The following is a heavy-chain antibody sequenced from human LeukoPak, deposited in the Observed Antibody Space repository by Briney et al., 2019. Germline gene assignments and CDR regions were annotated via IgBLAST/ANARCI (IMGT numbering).Heavy chain of an antibody. Sequence: GGSLRLSCSVSGFTFSSCWMNWVRQAPGKGLVWVSRINSDGSSTSYADSVKGRFTISRDNAKNTLYLQMNSLRAEDTAVYYCVREGRVDFFFDYWGQGTLVTVSS. D-gene: IGHD3-3*01. V-gene: IGHV3-74*01. CDR3: VREGRVDFFFDY. J-gene: IGHJ4*02. CDR2: INSDGSST. CDR1: GFTFSSCW.